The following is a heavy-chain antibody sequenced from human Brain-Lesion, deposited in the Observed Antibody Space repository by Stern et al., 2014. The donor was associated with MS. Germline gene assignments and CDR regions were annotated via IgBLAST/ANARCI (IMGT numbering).Heavy chain of an antibody. J-gene: IGHJ6*02. CDR2: VNPNTGDT. CDR1: GYIFTGYY. D-gene: IGHD3-3*01. V-gene: IGHV1-2*02. Sequence: VQLVQSGAEVKKPGASVKVSCKTSGYIFTGYYIHWVRQAPGQGLEWMAWVNPNTGDTKDAQKFQGRVTMSRDTSISTAYVELSSLTSDDTAVYYCARDQRGITIFGVVTDYYYLGMDVWGQGTTVTVSS. CDR3: ARDQRGITIFGVVTDYYYLGMDV.